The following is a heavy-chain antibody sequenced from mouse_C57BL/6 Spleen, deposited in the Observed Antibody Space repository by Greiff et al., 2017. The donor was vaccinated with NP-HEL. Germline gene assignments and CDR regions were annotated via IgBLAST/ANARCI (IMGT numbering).Heavy chain of an antibody. Sequence: LVESGGDLVKPGGSLKLSCAASGFTFSSYGMSWVRQTPDKRLEWVATISSGGSYTYYPDSVKGRFTISRDNAKNTLYLQMSSLKSEDTAMYYCARQGVDYDDENWYFDVWGTGTTVTVSS. J-gene: IGHJ1*03. D-gene: IGHD2-4*01. CDR1: GFTFSSYG. CDR2: ISSGGSYT. CDR3: ARQGVDYDDENWYFDV. V-gene: IGHV5-6*01.